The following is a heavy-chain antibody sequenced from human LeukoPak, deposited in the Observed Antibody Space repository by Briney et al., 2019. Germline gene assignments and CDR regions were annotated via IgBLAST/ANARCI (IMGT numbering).Heavy chain of an antibody. CDR2: IGAYNGNT. D-gene: IGHD2-2*01. J-gene: IGHJ3*02. CDR1: GYTFTSYG. CDR3: ASSIVVVPAASHDAFDI. Sequence: ASVKVSCKASGYTFTSYGISWVRQAPGQGLEWMGWIGAYNGNTNYAQKLQGRVTMTTDTSTSTAYMELRSLRSDDTAVYYCASSIVVVPAASHDAFDIWGQGTMVTVSS. V-gene: IGHV1-18*01.